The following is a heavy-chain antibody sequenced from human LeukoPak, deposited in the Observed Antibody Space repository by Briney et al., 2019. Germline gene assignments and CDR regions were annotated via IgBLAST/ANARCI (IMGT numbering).Heavy chain of an antibody. CDR3: ARSRLFIDAFDI. CDR1: GFTFSSYA. CDR2: ISNNGGST. D-gene: IGHD3-22*01. Sequence: GGSLRLSCAASGFTFSSYAMHWVRQAPGKGLEYVSAISNNGGSTYNANSVKGRFTISRDNSKNTLYLQMGSLRAEDMAVYYCARSRLFIDAFDIWGQGTMVTVSS. V-gene: IGHV3-64*01. J-gene: IGHJ3*02.